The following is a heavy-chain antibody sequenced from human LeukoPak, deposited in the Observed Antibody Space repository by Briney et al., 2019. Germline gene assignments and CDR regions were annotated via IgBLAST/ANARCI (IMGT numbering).Heavy chain of an antibody. CDR1: GGSFSGYY. J-gene: IGHJ2*01. CDR3: ARGPLEMATRYFDL. D-gene: IGHD5-24*01. V-gene: IGHV4-34*01. CDR2: INYSRST. Sequence: SETLSLTCAVYGGSFSGYYWSWIRQPPGKGLEWIGEINYSRSTNYNPSLKSRVTISVDTSKNQFSLELSSVTAADTAVYYCARGPLEMATRYFDLWGRGTLVTVSS.